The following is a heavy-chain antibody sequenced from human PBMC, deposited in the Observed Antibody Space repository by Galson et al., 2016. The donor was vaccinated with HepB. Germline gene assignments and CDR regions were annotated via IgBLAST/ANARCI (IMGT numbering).Heavy chain of an antibody. CDR1: GNSSGGVSW. Sequence: SETLSLTCVVSGNSSGGVSWWSWIRQSPGKGLEWIGEVYPTGITNYNPSLSSRLTISVDNSRKKFSLNLASMTAADTAVYYCAIAVRFSWIEGHLDHWGQGILVTVSS. V-gene: IGHV4/OR15-8*01. CDR3: AIAVRFSWIEGHLDH. CDR2: VYPTGIT. J-gene: IGHJ4*02. D-gene: IGHD5-12*01.